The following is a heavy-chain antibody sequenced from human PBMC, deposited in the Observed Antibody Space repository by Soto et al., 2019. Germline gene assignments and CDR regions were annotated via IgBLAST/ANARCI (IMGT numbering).Heavy chain of an antibody. Sequence: SETLSLTCAVYGGSFSGYYWSWIRQPPGKGLEWIGEINHSGSTNYNPSLKSRVAISVDTSKNQFSLQLSSVTAADTAVYYCARGRTVAGFFYYYGMDVWGQGTTVTVSS. V-gene: IGHV4-34*01. J-gene: IGHJ6*02. CDR1: GGSFSGYY. CDR2: INHSGST. CDR3: ARGRTVAGFFYYYGMDV. D-gene: IGHD6-19*01.